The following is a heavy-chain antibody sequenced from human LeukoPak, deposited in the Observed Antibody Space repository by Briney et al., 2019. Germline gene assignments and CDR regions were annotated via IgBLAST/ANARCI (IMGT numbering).Heavy chain of an antibody. V-gene: IGHV3-21*01. CDR1: GFTFSSYS. Sequence: GGSLRLSCAASGFTFSSYSMNWVRQAPGKGLEWVSSISSSSSYIYYADSVKGRFTISRDNSKNTLYLQMNSLRAEDTAVYYCARCMVRGVILGIDPWGQGTLVTVSS. D-gene: IGHD3-10*01. CDR3: ARCMVRGVILGIDP. CDR2: ISSSSSYI. J-gene: IGHJ5*02.